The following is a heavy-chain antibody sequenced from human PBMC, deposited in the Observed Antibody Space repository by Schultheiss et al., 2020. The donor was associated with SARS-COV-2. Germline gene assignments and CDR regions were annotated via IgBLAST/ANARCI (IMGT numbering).Heavy chain of an antibody. CDR3: ARGPDYGDYSSGMDV. CDR2: ISGSGGST. J-gene: IGHJ6*02. Sequence: GGSLRLSCAASGFTFSSYAMSWVRQAPGKGLEWVSAISGSGGSTYYADSVKGRFTISRDNAKNSLYLQMNSLRAEDTAVYYCARGPDYGDYSSGMDVWGQGTTVTVSS. V-gene: IGHV3-23*01. CDR1: GFTFSSYA. D-gene: IGHD4-17*01.